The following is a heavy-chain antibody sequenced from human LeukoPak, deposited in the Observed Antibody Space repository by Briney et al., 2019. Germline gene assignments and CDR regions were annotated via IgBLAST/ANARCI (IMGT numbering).Heavy chain of an antibody. D-gene: IGHD3-10*01. V-gene: IGHV3-23*01. Sequence: GGSLRLSCAASGFSFRSYAMSWVRQAPGMGLEWVSAISGSGGTTDYADSVKGRFTISRDNSKNTLYLQMNSLRAEDTAVYYCATAAGADLFDYWGQGTLVTVSS. J-gene: IGHJ4*02. CDR3: ATAAGADLFDY. CDR1: GFSFRSYA. CDR2: ISGSGGTT.